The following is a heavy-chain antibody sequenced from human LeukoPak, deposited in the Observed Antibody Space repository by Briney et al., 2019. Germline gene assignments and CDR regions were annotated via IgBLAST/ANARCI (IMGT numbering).Heavy chain of an antibody. D-gene: IGHD1-20*01. CDR1: GGSISTYY. J-gene: IGHJ4*02. V-gene: IGHV4-59*01. Sequence: SETLSLTCTVSGGSISTYYWSWIRQPPGKGLEWIGYIYYSGSTNYSPSLKSRLTISVDTSKNQFSLKLSSVTAADMAVYYCATGLTGTTWEYFDYWGQGTLVTVSS. CDR2: IYYSGST. CDR3: ATGLTGTTWEYFDY.